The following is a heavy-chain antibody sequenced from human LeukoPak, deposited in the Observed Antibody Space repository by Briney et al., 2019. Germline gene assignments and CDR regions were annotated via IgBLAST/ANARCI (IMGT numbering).Heavy chain of an antibody. CDR1: GYTFSNYA. V-gene: IGHV3-30*04. CDR2: ILYDGSMK. CDR3: AKGLDYGSGKNYYYYYMDV. J-gene: IGHJ6*03. D-gene: IGHD3-10*01. Sequence: GGSLRLSCAASGYTFSNYAMHWVRQAPGKGLEWVAVILYDGSMKYYADSLKGRFTISRDNSKNTLYLQMNSLRAEDTAAYYCAKGLDYGSGKNYYYYYMDVWGKGTTVTISS.